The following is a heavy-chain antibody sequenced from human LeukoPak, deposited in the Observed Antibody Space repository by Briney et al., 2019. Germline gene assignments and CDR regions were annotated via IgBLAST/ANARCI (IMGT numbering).Heavy chain of an antibody. CDR2: ITGSSSSI. CDR3: AREWMGVTLYFGMDV. CDR1: GFTFSSYS. V-gene: IGHV3-21*01. Sequence: GGSLRLSRAASGFTFSSYSMNWVRQAPGKGLEWVSSITGSSSSISCADSVRGRFTISRDNAKNSLYLQMNSLRVEDTAVFYCAREWMGVTLYFGMDVWGQGTTVTVSS. J-gene: IGHJ6*02. D-gene: IGHD1-26*01.